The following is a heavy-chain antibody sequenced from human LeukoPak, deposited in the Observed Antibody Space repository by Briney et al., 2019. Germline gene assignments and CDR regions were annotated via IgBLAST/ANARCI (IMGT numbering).Heavy chain of an antibody. V-gene: IGHV4-39*07. CDR3: ARRGAAAGLDY. D-gene: IGHD6-13*01. Sequence: PSETLSLTCTVSGGSISSSSYYWGWIRQPPGKGLEWIGSIYYSGSTNYNPSLKSRVTISVDTSKNQFSLKLSSVTAADTAVYYCARRGAAAGLDYWGQGALVTVSS. CDR1: GGSISSSSYY. CDR2: IYYSGST. J-gene: IGHJ4*02.